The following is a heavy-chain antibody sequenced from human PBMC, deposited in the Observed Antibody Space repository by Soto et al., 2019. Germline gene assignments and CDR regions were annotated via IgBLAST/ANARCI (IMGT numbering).Heavy chain of an antibody. V-gene: IGHV1-3*01. CDR2: INAANGDT. D-gene: IGHD6-13*01. Sequence: ASVKVSCKASGYTFTSYGIHWVRQAPGQRLEWMGWINAANGDTKYSPKFQGRVTITRDTSASTAYMELSSLRSEDTAVYYCATRPVSATGIDWFDTWGQGTLVNVSS. CDR1: GYTFTSYG. J-gene: IGHJ5*02. CDR3: ATRPVSATGIDWFDT.